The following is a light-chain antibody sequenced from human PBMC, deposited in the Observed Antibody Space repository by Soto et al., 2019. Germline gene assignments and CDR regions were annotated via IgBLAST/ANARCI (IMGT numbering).Light chain of an antibody. CDR3: QQYNNWPLT. Sequence: EMVLAQCPATLSVSPGERVTLSCRASQSVSSNLAWYQQKPGQAPRLLIYGASTRATGIPARFSGSGSGTEFSLTISSLQSEDFAVYYCQQYNNWPLTFGGGTKVEIK. V-gene: IGKV3-15*01. CDR1: QSVSSN. J-gene: IGKJ4*01. CDR2: GAS.